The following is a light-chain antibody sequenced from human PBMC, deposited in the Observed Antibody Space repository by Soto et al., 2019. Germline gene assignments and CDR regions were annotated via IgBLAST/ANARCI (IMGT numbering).Light chain of an antibody. CDR1: QSVSNNY. Sequence: EIVIAQSPGTLSLSQGDTAALSCRASQSVSNNYLAWYQQKPGQAPRLLIYGASSRATGIPDRFSGSPSGTDFTLTISTLQPDDCAVYYCQQYGTSPRMFGQGTKAE. CDR3: QQYGTSPRM. CDR2: GAS. V-gene: IGKV3-20*01. J-gene: IGKJ1*01.